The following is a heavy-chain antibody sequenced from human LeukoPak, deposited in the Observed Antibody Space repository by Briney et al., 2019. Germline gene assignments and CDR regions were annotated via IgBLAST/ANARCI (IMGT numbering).Heavy chain of an antibody. J-gene: IGHJ4*02. D-gene: IGHD6-13*01. V-gene: IGHV3-66*01. CDR2: IYSGGDT. Sequence: GGSLRLSCAASGITVSRNYMSWVRQAPGKGLEWVSIIYSGGDTYYADSVKGRFTISRDNTKNTLYLQMNSLRAEDTAVYYCVRDIVPYSSNWYYFDYWGQGTLVTVSS. CDR3: VRDIVPYSSNWYYFDY. CDR1: GITVSRNY.